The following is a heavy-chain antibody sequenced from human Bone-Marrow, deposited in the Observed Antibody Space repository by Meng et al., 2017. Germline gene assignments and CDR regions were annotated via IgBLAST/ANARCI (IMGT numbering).Heavy chain of an antibody. D-gene: IGHD1-26*01. CDR3: ARVVWGY. CDR2: ISYDGSNK. J-gene: IGHJ4*02. CDR1: GFTFSSYA. Sequence: QVQLVESGGGVGQPGRSLMLSCAASGFTFSSYAMHWVRQAPGKGLEWVAVISYDGSNKYYADSVKGRFTISRDNSKNTLYLQMNSLRAEDTAVYYCARVVWGYWGQGTLVTVSS. V-gene: IGHV3-30*01.